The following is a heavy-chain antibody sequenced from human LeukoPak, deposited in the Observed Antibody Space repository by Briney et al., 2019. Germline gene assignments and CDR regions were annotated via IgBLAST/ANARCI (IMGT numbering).Heavy chain of an antibody. CDR2: IYYSGST. CDR3: ARSHSSGWNNGGMDV. J-gene: IGHJ6*02. D-gene: IGHD1/OR15-1a*01. CDR1: GGSISSYY. Sequence: SETLSLTCTVSGGSISSYYWSWIRQPPGKGLGWIGYIYYSGSTNYNPSLKSRVTISVDTSKNQFSLKLSSVTAADTAVYYCARSHSSGWNNGGMDVWGQGTTVTVSS. V-gene: IGHV4-59*08.